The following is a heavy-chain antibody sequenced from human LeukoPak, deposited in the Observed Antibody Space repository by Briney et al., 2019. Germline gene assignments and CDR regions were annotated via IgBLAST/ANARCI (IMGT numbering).Heavy chain of an antibody. CDR1: GFTFSSYG. D-gene: IGHD3-22*01. CDR2: AYADGDRE. Sequence: GGSLRLSCAASGFTFSSYGLHWVRQGPGKGLEWVAVAYADGDREFYVDSVKGRFTISRDNSKNTFYLQMNSLRAEDTAIYYCATGGYMHYDHWGQGTLVTVSS. CDR3: ATGGYMHYDH. J-gene: IGHJ4*02. V-gene: IGHV3-33*01.